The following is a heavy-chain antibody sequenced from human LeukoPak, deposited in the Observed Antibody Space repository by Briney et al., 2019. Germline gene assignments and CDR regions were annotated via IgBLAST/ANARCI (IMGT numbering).Heavy chain of an antibody. J-gene: IGHJ6*03. Sequence: PSETLSLTCTVSGGSLSSYYWSWIRQPAGKGLEWIGRIYTSGSTNYNPSLQSRVTMSVDTSTNQYSLKLSSVTAADTAVYYCARGADQPIGFGDQTQDLYYYYMDVWGKGTTVTVSS. CDR2: IYTSGST. D-gene: IGHD3-10*01. CDR1: GGSLSSYY. CDR3: ARGADQPIGFGDQTQDLYYYYMDV. V-gene: IGHV4-4*07.